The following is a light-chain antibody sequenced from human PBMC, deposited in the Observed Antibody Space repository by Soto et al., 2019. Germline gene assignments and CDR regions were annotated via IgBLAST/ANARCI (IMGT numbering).Light chain of an antibody. Sequence: QSVLTQPASLSGSPGQPIAISCTGTSGDVGTYNLVSWYQQHPGKAPKLLIYEGTKRPSGVSDRFSGFRSGNTASLTITGLRAEDEADYHCFSYAISSTYVFGTGTKVTVL. V-gene: IGLV2-23*01. J-gene: IGLJ1*01. CDR3: FSYAISSTYV. CDR1: SGDVGTYNL. CDR2: EGT.